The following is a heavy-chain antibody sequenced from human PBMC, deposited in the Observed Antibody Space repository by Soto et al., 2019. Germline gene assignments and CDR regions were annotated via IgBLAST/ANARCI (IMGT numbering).Heavy chain of an antibody. Sequence: SETLSLTCTVSGGSISSGGYYWSWIRQHPGKGLEWIGYIYYSGSTYYNPSLKSRVTISVDTSKNQFSLKLSSVTAADTAVYYCARVFGSGFRDADKTFDIWGQGTMVTVS. V-gene: IGHV4-31*03. CDR2: IYYSGST. D-gene: IGHD3-22*01. J-gene: IGHJ3*02. CDR1: GGSISSGGYY. CDR3: ARVFGSGFRDADKTFDI.